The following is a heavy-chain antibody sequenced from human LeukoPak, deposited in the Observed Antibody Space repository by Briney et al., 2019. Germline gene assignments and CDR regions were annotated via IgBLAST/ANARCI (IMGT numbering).Heavy chain of an antibody. J-gene: IGHJ5*01. D-gene: IGHD6-13*01. CDR2: ISGSGGST. CDR1: GFTFSSYA. CDR3: AKDRGYSSSWFDY. V-gene: IGHV3-23*01. Sequence: GGSLRLPCAASGFTFSSYAMSWVRQAPGKGLEWVSAISGSGGSTYYADSVKGRFTISRDNSKNTLYLQMNSLRAEDTAVYYCAKDRGYSSSWFDYWGQGTLVTVSS.